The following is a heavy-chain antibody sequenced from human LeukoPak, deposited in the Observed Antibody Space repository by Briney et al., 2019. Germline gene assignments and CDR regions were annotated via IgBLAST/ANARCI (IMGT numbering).Heavy chain of an antibody. Sequence: PSETLSLTCAVSGGSISSYYWSWIRQPAGKGLEWIGRIYTSGSTNYNPSLKSRVTISVDTSKNQFSLKLSSVTAADTAVYYCARGFSSGAFGYCSSTSCYNWFDPWGQGTLVTVSS. CDR1: GGSISSYY. CDR3: ARGFSSGAFGYCSSTSCYNWFDP. J-gene: IGHJ5*02. V-gene: IGHV4-4*07. CDR2: IYTSGST. D-gene: IGHD2-2*01.